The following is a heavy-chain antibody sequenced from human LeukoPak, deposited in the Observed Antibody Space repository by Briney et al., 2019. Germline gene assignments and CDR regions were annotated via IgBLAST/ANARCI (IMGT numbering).Heavy chain of an antibody. V-gene: IGHV3-48*03. D-gene: IGHD3-10*01. CDR3: ARDLARFGENEATTQSSFDP. CDR2: ISSSGSTI. Sequence: GGSLRLSCAASGFTFSSYEMNWVRQAPGKGLEWVSYISSSGSTIYYADSVKGRFTISRDNAKNSLYLQMNSLRAEDTAVYYCARDLARFGENEATTQSSFDPWGQGTLVTVSS. CDR1: GFTFSSYE. J-gene: IGHJ5*02.